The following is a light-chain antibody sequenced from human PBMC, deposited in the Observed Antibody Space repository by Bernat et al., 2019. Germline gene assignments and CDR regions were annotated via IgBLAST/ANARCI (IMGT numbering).Light chain of an antibody. CDR2: RDN. V-gene: IGLV3-1*01. CDR3: QAWDSSAGV. CDR1: RLAN. Sequence: SYELTQPPSVSVSSGQTASITCSGDRLANTYRYQQKPGQSPVVVIFRDNKRPSGIPERFSGSNSGNTATLTISGTQPMDEADYYWQAWDSSAGVFGGGTKLTVL. J-gene: IGLJ3*02.